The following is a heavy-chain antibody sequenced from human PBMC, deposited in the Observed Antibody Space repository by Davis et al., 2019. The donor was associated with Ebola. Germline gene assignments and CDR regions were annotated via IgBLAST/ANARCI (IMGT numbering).Heavy chain of an antibody. J-gene: IGHJ4*02. CDR1: GFTFSSYA. CDR3: ARAGFTVVTPVGY. Sequence: GESLKISCAASGFTFSSYAMSWVRQAPEKGLEWVSAISGHGDITHYADSVKGRLTISRDNSKNTLYLQMNSLRAEDTAVYYCARAGFTVVTPVGYWGQGTLVTVSS. D-gene: IGHD4-23*01. CDR2: ISGHGDIT. V-gene: IGHV3-23*01.